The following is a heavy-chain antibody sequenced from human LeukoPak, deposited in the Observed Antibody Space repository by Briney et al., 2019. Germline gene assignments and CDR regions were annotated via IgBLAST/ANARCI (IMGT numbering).Heavy chain of an antibody. CDR1: GFTFSSYA. Sequence: PGGSLRLSCAASGFTFSSYAMHWVRQAPGKGLEWVAVISYDGSNKYYADSVKGRFTISRDNSKNTLYLQMNSLRAEDTAVCYCARAQLLRNFDPWGQGTLVTVSS. CDR2: ISYDGSNK. J-gene: IGHJ5*02. D-gene: IGHD2/OR15-2a*01. CDR3: ARAQLLRNFDP. V-gene: IGHV3-30-3*01.